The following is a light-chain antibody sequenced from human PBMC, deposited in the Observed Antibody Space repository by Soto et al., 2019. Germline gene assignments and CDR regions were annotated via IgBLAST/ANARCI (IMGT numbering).Light chain of an antibody. CDR3: QHSFGTPPYT. Sequence: DIQVTQSPSSLTASIGERVTITCRASRSVGSRLNWYQQKPGKAPALLIYDATDLQTGVPSRFRGRASGTDFTLTITSLQPEDVATYYCQHSFGTPPYTFGQGTRL. V-gene: IGKV1-39*01. CDR1: RSVGSR. J-gene: IGKJ2*01. CDR2: DAT.